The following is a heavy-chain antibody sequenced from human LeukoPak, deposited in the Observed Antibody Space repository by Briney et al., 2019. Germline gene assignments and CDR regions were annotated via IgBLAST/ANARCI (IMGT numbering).Heavy chain of an antibody. V-gene: IGHV1-8*01. D-gene: IGHD6-13*01. Sequence: ASVKVSCKASGYTFTSYDINWVRQATGQGLEWMGWMNPNSGNTGCAQKFQGRVTMTRNTSISTAYMELSSLRSEDTAVYYCARRYSSPYAFDIWGQGTMVTVSS. CDR2: MNPNSGNT. CDR1: GYTFTSYD. CDR3: ARRYSSPYAFDI. J-gene: IGHJ3*02.